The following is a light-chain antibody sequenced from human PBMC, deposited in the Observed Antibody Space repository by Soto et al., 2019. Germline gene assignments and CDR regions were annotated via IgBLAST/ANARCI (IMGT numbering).Light chain of an antibody. J-gene: IGKJ4*01. CDR2: DVS. Sequence: EIVMTQSPATLSVSPGERATLSCRASQSVSSNFAGYQQRPAQAPRLLIYDVSTRATGVPTRFSGSGSGTEFTLTISSLQSEDFAVYYCQQYHDGRLTFGGGTRVEIK. CDR1: QSVSSN. V-gene: IGKV3D-15*01. CDR3: QQYHDGRLT.